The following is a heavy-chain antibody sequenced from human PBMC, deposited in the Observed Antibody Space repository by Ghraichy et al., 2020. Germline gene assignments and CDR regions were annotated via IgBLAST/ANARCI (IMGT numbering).Heavy chain of an antibody. Sequence: SETLSLTCTVSGGPISGYNWNWIRQPPGKGLEWIGYIYPSGSTNYNSSLKSRVSISVDTSKNQLSLRLSSVTAADTAMYYCATMQADAFDIWGQGTMVTVSS. CDR3: ATMQADAFDI. V-gene: IGHV4-4*09. J-gene: IGHJ3*02. CDR1: GGPISGYN. CDR2: IYPSGST.